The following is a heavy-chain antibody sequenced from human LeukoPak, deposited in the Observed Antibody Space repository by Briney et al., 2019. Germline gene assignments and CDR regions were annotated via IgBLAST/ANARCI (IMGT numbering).Heavy chain of an antibody. CDR3: ARGFGYGDYDYGTDHFDY. CDR1: GGSISSYY. CDR2: IYYSGST. D-gene: IGHD4-17*01. V-gene: IGHV4-59*01. Sequence: PSETLSLTCTVSGGSISSYYWSWIRQPPGKGLEWIGYIYYSGSTNYNPSLKSRVTISVDTSKNQFSLKLSSVTAADTAVYYCARGFGYGDYDYGTDHFDYWGQGTLVTVSS. J-gene: IGHJ4*02.